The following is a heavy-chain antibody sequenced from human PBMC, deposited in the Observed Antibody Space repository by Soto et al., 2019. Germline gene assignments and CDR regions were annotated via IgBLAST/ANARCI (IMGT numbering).Heavy chain of an antibody. V-gene: IGHV2-5*02. CDR3: AHCRGRVASF. CDR2: VYWDDDK. CDR1: GFSLSTRDVG. J-gene: IGHJ4*02. Sequence: QITLNESGPTLVKPTQTLTVTCTFSGFSLSTRDVGVGWIRQPPGEALEWLGVVYWDDDKTYSPSLKSRLTITKDTSKNQVVLRMTKVDPVDTATYYCAHCRGRVASFWGQGTLVTVSS. D-gene: IGHD3-16*01.